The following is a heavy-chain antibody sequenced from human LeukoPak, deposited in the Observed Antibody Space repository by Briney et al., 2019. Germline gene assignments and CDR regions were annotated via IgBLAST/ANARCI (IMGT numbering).Heavy chain of an antibody. J-gene: IGHJ4*02. CDR1: GFTFSSYE. Sequence: GGSLRLSCAAPGFTFSSYEMNWVRQAPGKGLEWVSYISSSGSTIYYADSVKGRFTISRDNAKNTLFLQMNSLRAEDTAVYYCAGSLGGSFDYWGQGTLVTVSS. V-gene: IGHV3-48*03. D-gene: IGHD1-26*01. CDR3: AGSLGGSFDY. CDR2: ISSSGSTI.